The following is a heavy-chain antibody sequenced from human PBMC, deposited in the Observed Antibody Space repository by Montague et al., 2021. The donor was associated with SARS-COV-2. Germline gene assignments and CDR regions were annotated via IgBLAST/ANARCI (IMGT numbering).Heavy chain of an antibody. J-gene: IGHJ4*02. CDR1: GGSISSSTYY. CDR3: ATQEDPSGWIPGPFDF. CDR2: MYYRGTT. D-gene: IGHD6-19*01. Sequence: SETLSLTCTVSGGSISSSTYYWAWIRQPPGKGLEWIGSMYYRGTTYYSPSLKSRVFISVDTTKKQLSLTLTSVTAADTAVYYCATQEDPSGWIPGPFDFWGQGTLISVCS. V-gene: IGHV4-39*01.